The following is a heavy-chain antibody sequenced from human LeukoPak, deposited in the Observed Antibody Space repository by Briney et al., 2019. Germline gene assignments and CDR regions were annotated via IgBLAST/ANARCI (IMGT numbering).Heavy chain of an antibody. CDR3: ARQPYGGITLGY. CDR1: GYSISSGYY. CDR2: IYHSGST. V-gene: IGHV4-38-2*02. D-gene: IGHD4-23*01. J-gene: IGHJ4*02. Sequence: KPSETLSLTCTVSGYSISSGYYWGWIRQPPGKGLEWIGSIYHSGSTYYNPSLKSRVTISVDTSKNQFSLKVSSVTAADTAVYYCARQPYGGITLGYWGQGTLVTVSS.